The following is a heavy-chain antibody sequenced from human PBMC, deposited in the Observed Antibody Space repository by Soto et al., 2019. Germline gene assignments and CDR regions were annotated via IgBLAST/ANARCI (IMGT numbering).Heavy chain of an antibody. D-gene: IGHD2-15*01. CDR2: VYSSGTT. Sequence: SETLSLTCPVSGDAVGGPSYWWGWIRQSPEKGLEWIGSVYSSGTTYYKPSLKSRVTISVDVSNNQFSLKVYSVTAADTAVYYCARQIGRGWLDPWGPGNMVTVSS. V-gene: IGHV4-39*01. J-gene: IGHJ5*02. CDR3: ARQIGRGWLDP. CDR1: GDAVGGPSYW.